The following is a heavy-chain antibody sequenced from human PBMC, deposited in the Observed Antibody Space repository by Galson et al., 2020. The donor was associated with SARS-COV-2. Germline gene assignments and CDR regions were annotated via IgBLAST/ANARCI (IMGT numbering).Heavy chain of an antibody. J-gene: IGHJ5*02. CDR3: ARHTGWRGWLGL. CDR2: IYYSGST. Sequence: SETLSLTCTVSGGSISSSSYYWGWIRQPPGKGLEWIGSIYYSGSTYYNPSLKSRVTISVDTSKNQFSLKLSSVTAADTAVYYCARHTGWRGWLGLWGQGTLVTVSS. V-gene: IGHV4-39*01. D-gene: IGHD4-17*01. CDR1: GGSISSSSYY.